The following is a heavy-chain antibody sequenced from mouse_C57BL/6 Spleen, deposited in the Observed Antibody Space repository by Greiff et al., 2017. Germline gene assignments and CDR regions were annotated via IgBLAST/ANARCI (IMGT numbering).Heavy chain of an antibody. V-gene: IGHV5-9*01. CDR1: GFTFSSYT. D-gene: IGHD4-1*01. Sequence: EVKLVESGGGLVKPGGSLKLSCAASGFTFSSYTMSWVRQTPAKRLEWVATISGGGGNTYYPDSVKGRFTISRDNAKNTLYLQMSSLRSEDTALYYCARSNWDVRNWYFDVWGTGTTVTVSS. CDR2: ISGGGGNT. CDR3: ARSNWDVRNWYFDV. J-gene: IGHJ1*03.